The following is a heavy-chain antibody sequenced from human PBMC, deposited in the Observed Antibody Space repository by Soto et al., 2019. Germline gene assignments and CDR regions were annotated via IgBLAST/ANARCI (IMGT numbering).Heavy chain of an antibody. J-gene: IGHJ5*02. CDR1: GGSISSYY. CDR2: IYYSGST. V-gene: IGHV4-59*08. Sequence: SETLSLTCTVSGGSISSYYWSWIRQPPGKGLEWIGYIYYSGSTNYNPSLKSRVTISVDTSKNQFSLKLSSVTAADTAVYYCARVGGGGMAAAGTGAWFDPWGQGTLVTVSS. D-gene: IGHD6-13*01. CDR3: ARVGGGGMAAAGTGAWFDP.